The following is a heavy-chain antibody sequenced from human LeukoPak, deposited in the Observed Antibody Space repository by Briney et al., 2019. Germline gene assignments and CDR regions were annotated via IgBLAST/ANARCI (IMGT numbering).Heavy chain of an antibody. Sequence: GGSLRLSCAASGFTFSSYGMHWVRQAPGKGLEWVAVISYDGSNKYYADSVKGRFTISRDNSKNTLYLQMNSLRAEDTAVYYCAKAPPITMVRGVTEGWGQGTLVTVSS. D-gene: IGHD3-10*01. CDR2: ISYDGSNK. CDR1: GFTFSSYG. CDR3: AKAPPITMVRGVTEG. J-gene: IGHJ4*02. V-gene: IGHV3-30*18.